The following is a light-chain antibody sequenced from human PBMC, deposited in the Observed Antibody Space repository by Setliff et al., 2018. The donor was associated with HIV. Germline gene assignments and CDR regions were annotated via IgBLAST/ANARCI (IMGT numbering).Light chain of an antibody. J-gene: IGLJ1*01. CDR2: GVT. CDR1: SSDIGTSNF. Sequence: QSALAQPASVSGSPGQSITISCTGPSSDIGTSNFVSWYQQHPGKAPKLIICGVTNRPSGVSNRFSGSKSGNTASLTISGLQAEDEADYYCSSYTSSTPLYVFGIGTKVTVL. CDR3: SSYTSSTPLYV. V-gene: IGLV2-14*03.